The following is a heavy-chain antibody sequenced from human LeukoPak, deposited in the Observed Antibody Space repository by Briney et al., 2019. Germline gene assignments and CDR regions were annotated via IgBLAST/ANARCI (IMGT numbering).Heavy chain of an antibody. CDR1: EFAFSAYS. Sequence: GGSLRLSCAASEFAFSAYSMTWVRQAPGKGLEWVAVIWYDGSNKYYADSVKGRFTISRDNSKNTLYLQMNSLRAEDTAVYYCARDRRVVATRRPIDYWGQGTLVTVSS. CDR3: ARDRRVVATRRPIDY. V-gene: IGHV3-33*08. D-gene: IGHD5-12*01. J-gene: IGHJ4*02. CDR2: IWYDGSNK.